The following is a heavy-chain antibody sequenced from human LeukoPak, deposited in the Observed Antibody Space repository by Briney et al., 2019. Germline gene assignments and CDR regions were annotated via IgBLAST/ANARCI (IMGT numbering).Heavy chain of an antibody. V-gene: IGHV3-53*01. CDR3: ARERRYYDSSSYSPRYYFDY. Sequence: PGGSLRLSCAASGFTVSSNYMSWVRQAPGKGLEWVSVIYTGDNTYYADSVKGRFTISRDYSKNTLYLQMNSLRAEDTAVYYCARERRYYDSSSYSPRYYFDYWGQGTLVTVSS. CDR1: GFTVSSNY. CDR2: IYTGDNT. J-gene: IGHJ4*02. D-gene: IGHD3-22*01.